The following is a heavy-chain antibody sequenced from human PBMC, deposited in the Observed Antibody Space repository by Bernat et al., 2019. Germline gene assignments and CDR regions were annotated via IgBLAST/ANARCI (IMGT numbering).Heavy chain of an antibody. D-gene: IGHD4-17*01. CDR1: GGSFSDYY. J-gene: IGHJ2*01. CDR2: INHSGST. V-gene: IGHV4-34*01. CDR3: ARKGKDGDSYWYFDF. Sequence: QVQLQQWGAGLLKPSETLSLTCAVYGGSFSDYYWSWIRQPPGKGLEWFAEINHSGSTNFNPSLKSRITISVDTSKNQFSLKLSSVTAADTAVYYCARKGKDGDSYWYFDFWGRGTLVTVSS.